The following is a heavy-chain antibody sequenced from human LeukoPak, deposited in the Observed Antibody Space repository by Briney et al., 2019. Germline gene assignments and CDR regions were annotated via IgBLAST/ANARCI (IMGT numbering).Heavy chain of an antibody. J-gene: IGHJ4*02. CDR3: ARESIIRGVIARLYYFDY. V-gene: IGHV3-30*02. Sequence: HGGSLRLSRAAPRHTLSSYGMHWVRQAPGKGLEWVAFIRYDGSNTYYAESVKGRFTVSRDNATNLLSLQMNGLRDVVTAIYNSARESIIRGVIARLYYFDYWGQGALVTVSS. CDR1: RHTLSSYG. CDR2: IRYDGSNT. D-gene: IGHD3-10*01.